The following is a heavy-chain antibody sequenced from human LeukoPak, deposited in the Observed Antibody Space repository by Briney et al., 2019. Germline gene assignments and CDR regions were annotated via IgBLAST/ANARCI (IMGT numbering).Heavy chain of an antibody. V-gene: IGHV3-7*01. CDR1: GFTFSSYW. J-gene: IGHJ4*02. Sequence: PGGSLRLSCAASGFTFSSYWMSWVRQAPGKGLEWVANIKQDGSEKYYVDSVKGRFTISRDNAKNSLYLQMNSLRAEDTAVYYCARAPPGYSSSWLFDYWGQGTLVTVSS. CDR3: ARAPPGYSSSWLFDY. CDR2: IKQDGSEK. D-gene: IGHD6-13*01.